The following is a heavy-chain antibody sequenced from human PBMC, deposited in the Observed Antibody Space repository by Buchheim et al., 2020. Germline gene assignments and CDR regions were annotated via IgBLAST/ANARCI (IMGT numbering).Heavy chain of an antibody. J-gene: IGHJ6*02. CDR2: INRDGSTT. CDR1: GFTFSDYW. V-gene: IGHV3-74*01. Sequence: EVQLVESGGGLVQPGVSLRLSCAASGFTFSDYWMHWVRQTPGDGLVWVSRINRDGSTTTYADSVSGRFTIPRDNAKNTLYREMNSLRAEDTALYYCARAPDCGGGSCYSKYYYGMDVWGQGTT. D-gene: IGHD2-15*01. CDR3: ARAPDCGGGSCYSKYYYGMDV.